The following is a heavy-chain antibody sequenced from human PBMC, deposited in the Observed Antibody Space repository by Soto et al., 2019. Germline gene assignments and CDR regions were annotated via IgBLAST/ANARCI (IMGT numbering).Heavy chain of an antibody. CDR1: GYTFTTYW. Sequence: PGESLKISCRGSGYTFTTYWIGWVRQMPGKGLEWMGIIYPGDSDTRYSPSFQGQVTISVDKSISTAYLQWSSLKASDTAIYFCARPRSNHDAFNVWGQGTMVTVSS. V-gene: IGHV5-51*01. J-gene: IGHJ3*01. CDR3: ARPRSNHDAFNV. CDR2: IYPGDSDT.